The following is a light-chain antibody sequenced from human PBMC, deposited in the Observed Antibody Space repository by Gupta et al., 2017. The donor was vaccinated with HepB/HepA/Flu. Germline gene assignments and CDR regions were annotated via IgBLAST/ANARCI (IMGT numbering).Light chain of an antibody. J-gene: IGLJ2*01. CDR2: GNN. Sequence: QSVLTQPPSVSGAPGQRVTISCTGSSSNIGADYDVHWYQHLPGTAPKLLIYGNNYRPLGVPDRFSGSKSGTSASLAITGLQAEDEADYYCQSYDSSLSVVFGGGTKLTVL. CDR1: SSNIGADYD. CDR3: QSYDSSLSVV. V-gene: IGLV1-40*01.